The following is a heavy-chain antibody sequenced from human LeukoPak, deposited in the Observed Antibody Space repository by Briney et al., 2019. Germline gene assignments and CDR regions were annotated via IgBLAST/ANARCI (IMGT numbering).Heavy chain of an antibody. CDR1: GFTSSSYG. CDR2: IWYDGSNK. V-gene: IGHV3-33*01. Sequence: PGRSLRLSCAASGFTSSSYGMHWVRQAPGKGLEWVAVIWYDGSNKYYADSVKGRFTISRDNSKNTLYLQMNSLRAEDTAVYYCARDDTTVHAFDIWGQGTMVTVSS. D-gene: IGHD1-1*01. CDR3: ARDDTTVHAFDI. J-gene: IGHJ3*02.